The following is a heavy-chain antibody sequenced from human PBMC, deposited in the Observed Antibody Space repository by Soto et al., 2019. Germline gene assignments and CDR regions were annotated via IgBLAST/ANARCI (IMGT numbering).Heavy chain of an antibody. D-gene: IGHD3-3*01. J-gene: IGHJ6*01. V-gene: IGHV3-30*04. CDR3: VIGTRRGYSFLYYGMDV. Sequence: GGGLEWVALISYDGSKEFCADAVTGRFTISRDNSGDTLSLQMNNLRPEDTALYHCVIGTRRGYSFLYYGMDVWGQGTTLTVSS. CDR2: ISYDGSKE.